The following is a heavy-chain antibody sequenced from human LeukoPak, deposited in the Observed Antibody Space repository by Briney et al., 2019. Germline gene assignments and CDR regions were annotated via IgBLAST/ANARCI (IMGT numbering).Heavy chain of an antibody. D-gene: IGHD3-3*01. V-gene: IGHV3-48*04. Sequence: PGGSLRLSCAASGFTFSSYSMNWVRQAPGKGLEWVSYISSSSTEYNADSVKGRFTISRDNAKNSLYLQLNGLRAEDTAVYYCASLSIFGGYWGQGTLVTVSS. CDR1: GFTFSSYS. J-gene: IGHJ4*02. CDR3: ASLSIFGGY. CDR2: ISSSSTE.